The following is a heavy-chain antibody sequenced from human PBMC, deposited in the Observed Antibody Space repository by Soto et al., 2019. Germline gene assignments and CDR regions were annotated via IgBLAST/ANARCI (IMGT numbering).Heavy chain of an antibody. V-gene: IGHV5-51*01. CDR1: EGRFTNYW. Sequence: EPLKNSCRGSEGRFTNYWIGWVRQMPGKGLEWMGIINPGDSDTRYSPSFQGQVTISADKSISTAYLQWRSLRAEDTAVYYCARKGDYFDYWGQGTLVTVSS. J-gene: IGHJ4*02. CDR3: ARKGDYFDY. CDR2: INPGDSDT.